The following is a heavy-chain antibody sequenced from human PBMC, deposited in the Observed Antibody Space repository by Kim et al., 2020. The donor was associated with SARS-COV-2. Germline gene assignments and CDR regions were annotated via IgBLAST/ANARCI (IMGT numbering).Heavy chain of an antibody. CDR1: GFTFSSYG. Sequence: GGSLRLSCAASGFTFSSYGMHWLRQAPGKGLEWVAVISYDGSNKYYADSVKGRFTISRDNSKNTLYLQMNSLRAEDTAVYYCAKDLEHPQPATWGQGTL. CDR3: AKDLEHPQPAT. J-gene: IGHJ5*02. CDR2: ISYDGSNK. V-gene: IGHV3-30*18. D-gene: IGHD2-2*01.